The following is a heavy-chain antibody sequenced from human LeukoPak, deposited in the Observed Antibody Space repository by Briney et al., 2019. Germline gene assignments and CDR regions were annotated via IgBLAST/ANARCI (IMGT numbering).Heavy chain of an antibody. Sequence: PGGSLRLSCAASGFTFSSYAMHWVRQAPGKGLEWVALISYDGTNKYYADSVKGRFTISRDNSKNTLYLQMNSLRAEDTAVYYCAKPSYCSSTSCYFYYYYYYVDVWGKGTTVTISS. D-gene: IGHD2-2*01. CDR1: GFTFSSYA. J-gene: IGHJ6*03. CDR2: ISYDGTNK. V-gene: IGHV3-30*04. CDR3: AKPSYCSSTSCYFYYYYYYVDV.